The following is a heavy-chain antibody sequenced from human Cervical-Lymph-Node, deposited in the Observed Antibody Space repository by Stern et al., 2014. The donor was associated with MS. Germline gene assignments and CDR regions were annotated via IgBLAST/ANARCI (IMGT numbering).Heavy chain of an antibody. CDR1: GDAISNYY. D-gene: IGHD1-26*01. CDR2: TDSSGSP. J-gene: IGHJ4*02. V-gene: IGHV4-59*01. CDR3: ARDQMGPNDY. Sequence: QLQLQESGPGLVKPSETLSLTCTVYGDAISNYYWSWIRQSPGKGLEWIGYTDSSGSPKYIPSLKSRVTISVDKSKSQFSLRLSSLTAADTAMYYCARDQMGPNDYWGQGILVTVSS.